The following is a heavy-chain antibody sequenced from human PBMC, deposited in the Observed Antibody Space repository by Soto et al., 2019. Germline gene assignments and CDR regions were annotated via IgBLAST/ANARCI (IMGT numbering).Heavy chain of an antibody. CDR2: IYYSGST. CDR1: GGSISSYY. V-gene: IGHV4-59*01. CDR3: ARVRADYYDSSGPPGWFDP. J-gene: IGHJ5*02. Sequence: PSEPLSLTCTVSGGSISSYYWSWIRQPPGKGLEWIGYIYYSGSTNYNPSLKSRVTISVDTSKNQFSLKLSSVTAADTAVYYCARVRADYYDSSGPPGWFDPWGQGTLVTVSS. D-gene: IGHD3-22*01.